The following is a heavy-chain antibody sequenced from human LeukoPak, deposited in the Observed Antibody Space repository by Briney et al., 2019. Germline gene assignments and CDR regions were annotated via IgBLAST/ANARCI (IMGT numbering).Heavy chain of an antibody. J-gene: IGHJ3*02. CDR3: GRGPPYYDFWSGYYWAFDI. Sequence: SETLSLTCAVYGGSFSGYYWSWIRQPPGKGLEWIGEINHSGSTNYNPSLKSRVTISVDTSKNQFSLKLSSVTAADTAVYYCGRGPPYYDFWSGYYWAFDIWGQGTMVTVSS. CDR2: INHSGST. V-gene: IGHV4-34*01. CDR1: GGSFSGYY. D-gene: IGHD3-3*01.